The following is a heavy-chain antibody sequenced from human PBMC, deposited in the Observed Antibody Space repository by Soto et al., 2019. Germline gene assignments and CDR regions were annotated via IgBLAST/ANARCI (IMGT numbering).Heavy chain of an antibody. J-gene: IGHJ4*02. CDR2: MNPNSGDT. CDR1: GYTFTSYE. Sequence: QVQLVQSGAEVKKPGASVKVSCKASGYTFTSYEINWVRQATGQGLEWMGWMNPNSGDTGYAQKFQGRVTMTRNTSISTAYMELRSLRSEDTAVYYCARGELLWFGELLRWGQGTMVIVSS. D-gene: IGHD3-10*01. CDR3: ARGELLWFGELLR. V-gene: IGHV1-8*01.